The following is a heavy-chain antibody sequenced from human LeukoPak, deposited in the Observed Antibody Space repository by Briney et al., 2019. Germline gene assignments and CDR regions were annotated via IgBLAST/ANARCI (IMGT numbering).Heavy chain of an antibody. CDR2: INAGNGNT. D-gene: IGHD3-10*01. CDR1: GYTFTSYA. J-gene: IGHJ4*02. CDR3: ASYGSGSYSAFDY. V-gene: IGHV1-3*01. Sequence: ASVKVSCKASGYTFTSYAMHWVRQAPGQRLEWMEWINAGNGNTKYSQKFQGRVTITRDTSASTAYMELSSLRSEDTAVYYCASYGSGSYSAFDYWGQGTLVTVSS.